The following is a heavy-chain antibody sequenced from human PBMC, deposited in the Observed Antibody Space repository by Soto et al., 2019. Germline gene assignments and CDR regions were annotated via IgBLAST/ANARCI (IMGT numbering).Heavy chain of an antibody. CDR3: AKEGAFGVGILDY. V-gene: IGHV3-30*18. D-gene: IGHD3-16*01. CDR2: ISYDGSNK. CDR1: GFTFSSYG. J-gene: IGHJ4*02. Sequence: QVQLVESGGGVVQPGRSLRLSCAASGFTFSSYGMHWVRQAPGKGLEWVAVISYDGSNKYYADSVKGRFTISRDNSKNTLYLQMNSLRAEDTAVYYCAKEGAFGVGILDYWGQGTLVTVSS.